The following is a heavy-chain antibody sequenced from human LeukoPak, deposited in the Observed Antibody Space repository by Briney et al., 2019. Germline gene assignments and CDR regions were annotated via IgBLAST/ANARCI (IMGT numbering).Heavy chain of an antibody. CDR3: ARHSQLAAAIDH. CDR1: GFTFSDYY. D-gene: IGHD6-13*01. CDR2: ISSSGSTI. Sequence: NPGGSLRLSCAASGFTFSDYYMSWIRQAPGKGLEWISYISSSGSTIYYADSVQGRFTISRDNAKYSLYLQMNSLRAEDTAVYYCARHSQLAAAIDHWGQGTLVSVSS. V-gene: IGHV3-11*01. J-gene: IGHJ4*02.